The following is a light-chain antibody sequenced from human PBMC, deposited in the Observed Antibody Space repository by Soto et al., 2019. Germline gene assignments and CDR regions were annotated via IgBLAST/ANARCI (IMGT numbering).Light chain of an antibody. CDR3: QQHGSSPRLT. CDR1: QSVSSSY. J-gene: IGKJ4*01. CDR2: GAS. V-gene: IGKV3-20*01. Sequence: EIVLTQSPGTLSLSPGERATISCRASQSVSSSYLAWYQQKPGQAPRLLIYGASSRATGTPDRFSGSGSGTDFTHTFSRLEPEDFAVYYCQQHGSSPRLTFGGGTKVEIK.